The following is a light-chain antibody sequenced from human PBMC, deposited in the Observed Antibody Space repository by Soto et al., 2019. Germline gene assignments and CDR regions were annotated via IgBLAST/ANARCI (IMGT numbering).Light chain of an antibody. CDR2: GAS. Sequence: EIVLTQSPGTLSLSPGERATLSCRASQSFHTNYLAWYQQRPGQAPRLLIYGASNRASDIPERFSGSGSGTDFTLTINRLEPEDSAVYFCQQYGSSPGFTFGGGTKIEIK. CDR1: QSFHTNY. V-gene: IGKV3-20*01. J-gene: IGKJ4*01. CDR3: QQYGSSPGFT.